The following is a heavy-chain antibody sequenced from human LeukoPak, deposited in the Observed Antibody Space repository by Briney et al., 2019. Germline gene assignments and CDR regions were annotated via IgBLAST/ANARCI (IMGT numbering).Heavy chain of an antibody. CDR3: ARGIGAGTVWFDP. V-gene: IGHV4-34*01. CDR1: GGSFSAYY. J-gene: IGHJ5*02. D-gene: IGHD6-13*01. Sequence: SETLSLTCAVYGGSFSAYYWSWVRQPPGKGREWIGEINHSGSTNYNPSLKSRVTISVDTSKNQFSLMLSSVTAADTAVYYCARGIGAGTVWFDPWGQGTLVTVSS. CDR2: INHSGST.